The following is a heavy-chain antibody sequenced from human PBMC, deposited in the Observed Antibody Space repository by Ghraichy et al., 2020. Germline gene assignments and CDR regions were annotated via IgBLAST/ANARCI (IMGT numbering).Heavy chain of an antibody. J-gene: IGHJ4*02. CDR1: GFTFSSYG. Sequence: GESLNISCAASGFTFSSYGMHWVRQAPGKGLEWVAVISYDGSNKYYADSVKGRFTISRDNSKNTLYLQMNSLRAEVTAVYYCRGVLVATIPDFDYWGQGTLVTVSS. CDR3: RGVLVATIPDFDY. V-gene: IGHV3-30*03. CDR2: ISYDGSNK. D-gene: IGHD5-12*01.